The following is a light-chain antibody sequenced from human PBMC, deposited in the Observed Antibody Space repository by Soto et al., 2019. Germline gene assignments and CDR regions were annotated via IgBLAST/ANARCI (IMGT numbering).Light chain of an antibody. CDR1: SSDVGSYNL. V-gene: IGLV2-23*02. J-gene: IGLJ1*01. CDR3: CSYAGSSTFSYV. CDR2: EVS. Sequence: QSVLPQPASLSGSPGQSITISCTGTSSDVGSYNLVSWYQQHPGKAPKLMIYEVSKRPSGVSNRFSGSKSGNTASLTISGLQAEDEADYYCCSYAGSSTFSYVFGTGTKVTVL.